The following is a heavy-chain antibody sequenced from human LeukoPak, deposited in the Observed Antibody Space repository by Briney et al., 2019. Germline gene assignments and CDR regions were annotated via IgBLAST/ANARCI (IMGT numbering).Heavy chain of an antibody. J-gene: IGHJ6*04. Sequence: GGALRLSCAASGFTFSSYWMHWVRQAPGKGLVWVSRMNSDGSSTSYADSVKGRFTISRDNAKNTLYLQMNSLRAEDTAVYYCAREYYYGSGSHEYYYGMDVWGKGTTVTVSS. V-gene: IGHV3-74*01. D-gene: IGHD3-10*01. CDR1: GFTFSSYW. CDR3: AREYYYGSGSHEYYYGMDV. CDR2: MNSDGSST.